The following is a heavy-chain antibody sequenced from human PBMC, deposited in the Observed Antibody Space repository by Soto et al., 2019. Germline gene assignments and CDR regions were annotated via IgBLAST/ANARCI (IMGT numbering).Heavy chain of an antibody. CDR1: GGSISSFY. D-gene: IGHD6-13*01. CDR3: PRGSSRWDY. CDR2: IYSGGGN. J-gene: IGHJ4*02. V-gene: IGHV4-4*07. Sequence: QVQLQESGPGLVKPSETLSLTCTVSGGSISSFYWSWIRQPAGKGLEWIARIYSGGGNNYNPSHKSGVTLSVDTSKNQFSLRLSSVTAADTAMYYCPRGSSRWDYCGQGTLVTVSS.